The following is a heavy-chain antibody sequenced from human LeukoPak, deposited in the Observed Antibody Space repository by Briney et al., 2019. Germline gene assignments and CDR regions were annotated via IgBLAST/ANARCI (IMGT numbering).Heavy chain of an antibody. CDR2: INHSGST. CDR3: AREETAMGTFVY. CDR1: CVSFSLYY. V-gene: IGHV4-34*01. D-gene: IGHD5-18*01. J-gene: IGHJ4*02. Sequence: SDPLSLTCAVYCVSFSLYYWRCLRHPPEGGLEWFGEINHSGSTNYNASLKSRVTISGDTPKNQFSLKLRSVTAAHTAVYYCAREETAMGTFVYWGQGTLVTVSS.